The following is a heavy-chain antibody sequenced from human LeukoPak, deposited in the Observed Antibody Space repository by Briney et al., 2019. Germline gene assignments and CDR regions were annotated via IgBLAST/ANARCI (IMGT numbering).Heavy chain of an antibody. Sequence: SETLSLTCAVYGGSFSGYYWSWIRQPPGKGLEWIGEINHSGSINYNPSLKSRVTISVDTSKNQFSLKLSSVTAADTAVYYCARLFGDPEDYFDYWGQGTLVTVSS. CDR1: GGSFSGYY. V-gene: IGHV4-34*01. CDR2: INHSGSI. D-gene: IGHD3-16*01. CDR3: ARLFGDPEDYFDY. J-gene: IGHJ4*02.